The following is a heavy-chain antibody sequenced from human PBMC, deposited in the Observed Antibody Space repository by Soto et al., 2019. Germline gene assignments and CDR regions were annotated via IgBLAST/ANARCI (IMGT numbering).Heavy chain of an antibody. CDR2: IYYSGST. V-gene: IGHV4-39*01. CDR3: ARHRSDFWFDP. J-gene: IGHJ5*02. D-gene: IGHD2-15*01. Sequence: PSETLSLTCVVSGGSLSSYYWSWIRQPPGKGLEWIGSIYYSGSTYYNPSLKSRVTVSVDTSKNQFSLKLNSVTAADTAVYYCARHRSDFWFDPWGQGTLVTVSS. CDR1: GGSLSSYY.